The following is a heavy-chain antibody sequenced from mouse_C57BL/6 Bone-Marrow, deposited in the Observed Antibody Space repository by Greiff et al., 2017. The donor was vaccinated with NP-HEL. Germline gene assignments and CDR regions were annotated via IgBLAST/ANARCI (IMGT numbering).Heavy chain of an antibody. V-gene: IGHV1-81*01. CDR1: GYTFTSYG. D-gene: IGHD6-1*01. J-gene: IGHJ2*01. CDR2: IYPRSGNT. CDR3: AREAWQLFDY. Sequence: VQLQQSGAELARPGASVKLSCKASGYTFTSYGISWVKQRTGQGLEWIGEIYPRSGNTYYNEKFKGKATLTADKSSSTAYMALRSLTSEDSAVYFCAREAWQLFDYWGQGTTLTVSS.